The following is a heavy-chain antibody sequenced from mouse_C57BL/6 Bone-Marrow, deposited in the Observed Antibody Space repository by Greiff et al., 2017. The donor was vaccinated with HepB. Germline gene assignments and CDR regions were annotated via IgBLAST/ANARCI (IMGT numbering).Heavy chain of an antibody. CDR2: ISGGGGNT. CDR3: ARHENWEGYFDY. J-gene: IGHJ2*01. Sequence: DVQLVESGGGLVKPGGSLKLSCAASGFTFSSYTMSWVRQTPEKRLEWVATISGGGGNTYYPDSVKGRFTISRDNAKNTLYLQMSSLRSEDTALYYCARHENWEGYFDYWGQGTTLTVSS. V-gene: IGHV5-9*01. D-gene: IGHD4-1*01. CDR1: GFTFSSYT.